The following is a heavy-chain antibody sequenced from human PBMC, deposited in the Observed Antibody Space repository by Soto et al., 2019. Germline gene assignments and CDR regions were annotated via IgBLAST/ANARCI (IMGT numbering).Heavy chain of an antibody. Sequence: GGSLRLSCAASGFTFSSYSMNWVRQAPGKGLGWVSSISSSSSYIYYADSVKGRFTISRDNAKNSLYLQMNSLRAEDTAVYYCARDPGYSYGYGMDVWGQGTTVTVSS. CDR1: GFTFSSYS. J-gene: IGHJ6*02. CDR3: ARDPGYSYGYGMDV. D-gene: IGHD5-18*01. CDR2: ISSSSSYI. V-gene: IGHV3-21*01.